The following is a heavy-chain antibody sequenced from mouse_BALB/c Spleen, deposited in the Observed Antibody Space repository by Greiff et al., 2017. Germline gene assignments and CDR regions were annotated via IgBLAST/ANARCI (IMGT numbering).Heavy chain of an antibody. CDR1: GFTFSSYA. CDR3: ARGELYYYGSSSPFYAMDY. CDR2: ISSGGST. J-gene: IGHJ4*01. V-gene: IGHV5-6-5*01. D-gene: IGHD1-1*01. Sequence: EVQLVESGGGLVKPGGSLKLSCAASGFTFSSYAMSWVRQTPENRLEWVASISSGGSTYYPDSVKGRFTISRDNARNILYLQMSSLRSEDTAMYYCARGELYYYGSSSPFYAMDYWGQGTSVTVSS.